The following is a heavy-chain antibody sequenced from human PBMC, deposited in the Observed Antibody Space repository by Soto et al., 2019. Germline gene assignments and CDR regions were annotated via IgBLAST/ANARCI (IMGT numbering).Heavy chain of an antibody. CDR2: ISGSGGST. V-gene: IGHV3-23*01. J-gene: IGHJ5*02. Sequence: QPXGSLRLACTASGFTFSSYAMSWVRQAPGKGLEWVSAISGSGGSTYYADSVKGRFTISRDNSKNTLYLQMNSLRAEDTAVYYCAKSDSSSSGSYIAWGQGTLVTVSS. CDR3: AKSDSSSSGSYIA. CDR1: GFTFSSYA. D-gene: IGHD6-6*01.